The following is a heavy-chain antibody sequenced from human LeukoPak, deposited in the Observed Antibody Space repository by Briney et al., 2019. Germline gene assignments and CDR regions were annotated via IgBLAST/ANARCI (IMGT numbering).Heavy chain of an antibody. D-gene: IGHD1-26*01. V-gene: IGHV4-59*08. CDR3: ARVSGTYFDY. J-gene: IGHJ4*02. Sequence: SETLSLTCTVSGGSISSYYWSWIRQPPGKGLEWIGYFYDSGNTNYNPSLKSRVTISAETSKNQVSLRLTSLTAADTAVYYCARVSGTYFDYWGQGTLVTVSS. CDR1: GGSISSYY. CDR2: FYDSGNT.